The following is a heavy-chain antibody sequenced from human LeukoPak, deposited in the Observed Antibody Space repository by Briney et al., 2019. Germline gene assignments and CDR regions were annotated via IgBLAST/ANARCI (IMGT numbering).Heavy chain of an antibody. D-gene: IGHD3-10*01. J-gene: IGHJ4*02. CDR2: INPNSGGT. V-gene: IGHV1-2*02. CDR1: GYTFTGYY. CDR3: ATISRYYYGSGSYPDFDY. Sequence: GASVKVCCKASGYTFTGYYMHWVRQAPGQGLEWMGWINPNSGGTNYAQKFQGRVTMTRDTSISTAYMELSRLRSDDTAVYYCATISRYYYGSGSYPDFDYWGQGTLVTVSS.